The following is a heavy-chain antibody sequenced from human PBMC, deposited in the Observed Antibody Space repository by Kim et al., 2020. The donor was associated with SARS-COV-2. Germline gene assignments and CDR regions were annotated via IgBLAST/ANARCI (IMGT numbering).Heavy chain of an antibody. V-gene: IGHV3-30*18. J-gene: IGHJ4*02. CDR3: AKAPDGYNEGSDY. CDR1: GFTFSSYG. CDR2: ISYDGSNK. Sequence: GGSLRLSCAASGFTFSSYGMHWVRQAPGKGLEWVAVISYDGSNKYYADSVKGRFTISRDNSKNTLYLQMNSLRAEDTAVYYCAKAPDGYNEGSDYWGQGTLVTVSS. D-gene: IGHD5-12*01.